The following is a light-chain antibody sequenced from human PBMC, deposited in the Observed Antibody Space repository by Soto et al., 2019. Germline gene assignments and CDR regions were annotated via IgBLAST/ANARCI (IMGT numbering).Light chain of an antibody. CDR2: AAS. CDR1: QSVSNK. CDR3: QHRANWPLT. Sequence: EIVLTQSPATLSLSPWERANLSCRASQSVSNKVIWYQQKPGQAPRLLIYAASTRATGIPARFSGSGSGTDFTLTINSLEPADFAVYSCQHRANWPLTFGGGNRVEIK. V-gene: IGKV3-11*01. J-gene: IGKJ4*01.